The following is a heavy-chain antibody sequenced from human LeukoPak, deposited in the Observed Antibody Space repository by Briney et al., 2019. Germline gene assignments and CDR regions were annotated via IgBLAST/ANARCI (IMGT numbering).Heavy chain of an antibody. CDR3: ARARGMATGGFDY. CDR1: GFTFSSYA. D-gene: IGHD5-24*01. J-gene: IGHJ4*02. CDR2: ISYDGSNK. Sequence: GGSLRLSCAASGFTFSSYAMHWVRQAPGKGLEWVAVISYDGSNKYYADSVKGRFTISRDNSKNTLYLQMNSLRAEDTAVYYRARARGMATGGFDYWGQGTLVTVSS. V-gene: IGHV3-30-3*01.